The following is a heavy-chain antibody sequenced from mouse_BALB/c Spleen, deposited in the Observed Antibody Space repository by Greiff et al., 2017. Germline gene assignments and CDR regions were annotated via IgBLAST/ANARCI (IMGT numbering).Heavy chain of an antibody. D-gene: IGHD2-14*01. J-gene: IGHJ1*01. CDR3: ARRYGYWYFDV. CDR2: INPYNDGT. V-gene: IGHV1-14*01. CDR1: GYTFTSYV. Sequence: QLKESGPELVKPGASVKMSCKASGYTFTSYVMHWVKQKPGQGLEWIGYINPYNDGTKYNEKFKGKATLTSDKSSSTAYMELSSLTSEDSAVYYCARRYGYWYFDVWGAGTMVTVSS.